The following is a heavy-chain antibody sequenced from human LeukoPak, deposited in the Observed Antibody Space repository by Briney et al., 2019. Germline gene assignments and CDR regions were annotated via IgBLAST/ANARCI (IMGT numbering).Heavy chain of an antibody. D-gene: IGHD3-9*01. CDR3: ARGFDGNFDY. V-gene: IGHV3-20*04. CDR1: GFTFDDYG. Sequence: GGSLRLSCAASGFTFDDYGMSWVRQAAGKGLEWVSGINWSGANTDYADSVKGRFTISRDNAKNSLYLQMNSLRAEDTALYYCARGFDGNFDYWGQGTLVTVSP. J-gene: IGHJ4*02. CDR2: INWSGANT.